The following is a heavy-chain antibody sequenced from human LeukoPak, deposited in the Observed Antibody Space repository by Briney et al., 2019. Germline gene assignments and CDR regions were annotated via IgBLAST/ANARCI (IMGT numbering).Heavy chain of an antibody. CDR3: ARDRNVLKALGGNWLDY. J-gene: IGHJ4*02. V-gene: IGHV3-7*01. CDR2: IKQDGSEK. CDR1: GFTFSSYW. Sequence: PGGSLRLSCAASGFTFSSYWMSWVRQAPGKGLEWVANIKQDGSEKYYVDSVKGRFTISRDNAKNSLYLQMNSLRAEDTAVYYCARDRNVLKALGGNWLDYWGQGTLVTVSS. D-gene: IGHD2-21*01.